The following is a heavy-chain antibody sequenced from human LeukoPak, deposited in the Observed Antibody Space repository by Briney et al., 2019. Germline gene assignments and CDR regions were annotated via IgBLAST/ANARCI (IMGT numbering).Heavy chain of an antibody. CDR1: GGTFSSYA. V-gene: IGHV1-69*06. D-gene: IGHD6-13*01. Sequence: SVKVSCKASGGTFSSYAISWVRQAPGQGLEWMGGIIPIFGTANYAQKFQGRVTITADKSTSTAYMELSSLRSDDTAVYYCARDPQQQLVLFSNWFDPWGQGTLVTVSS. CDR3: ARDPQQQLVLFSNWFDP. CDR2: IIPIFGTA. J-gene: IGHJ5*02.